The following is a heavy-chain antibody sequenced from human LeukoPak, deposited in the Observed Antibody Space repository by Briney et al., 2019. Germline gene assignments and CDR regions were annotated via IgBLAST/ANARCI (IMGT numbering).Heavy chain of an antibody. Sequence: PGGSLRLSCAASGFTFSSYAMGWVRQAPGKGLEWVSAISGSGGNTYYAESVKGRFTISRDNSKNTLYLQMNSLRAEDTAVYYCAKTRPTRDWFRFDYWGQGTLVTVSS. D-gene: IGHD3/OR15-3a*01. V-gene: IGHV3-23*01. CDR1: GFTFSSYA. CDR2: ISGSGGNT. CDR3: AKTRPTRDWFRFDY. J-gene: IGHJ4*02.